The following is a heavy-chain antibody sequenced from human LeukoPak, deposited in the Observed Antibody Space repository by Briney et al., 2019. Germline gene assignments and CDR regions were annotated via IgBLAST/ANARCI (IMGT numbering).Heavy chain of an antibody. Sequence: ASVKVSCKASVYTFTSYGISWVRPAPRQGLEWMGWISAYNGNTNYAQKLQSRVTMTTDTSTSTAYMELRSLRSDDTAVYYCARMVDSRLSGTFDYWGQGTLVTVSS. J-gene: IGHJ4*02. CDR2: ISAYNGNT. CDR3: ARMVDSRLSGTFDY. D-gene: IGHD1-14*01. V-gene: IGHV1-18*01. CDR1: VYTFTSYG.